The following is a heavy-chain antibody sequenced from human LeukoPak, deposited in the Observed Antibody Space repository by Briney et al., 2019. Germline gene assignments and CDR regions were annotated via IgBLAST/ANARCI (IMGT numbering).Heavy chain of an antibody. V-gene: IGHV4-4*02. CDR2: IYHSGST. CDR1: GGSISSSNW. D-gene: IGHD3-16*01. Sequence: PSGTLSLTCAVSGGSISSSNWWSWVRQPPGKGLEWIGEIYHSGSTNYNPSLKSRVTISVDKSKNQFSLKLSSVTAADTAVYYCARSSYDYVWGSPYYFDYWGQGTLVTVSS. J-gene: IGHJ4*02. CDR3: ARSSYDYVWGSPYYFDY.